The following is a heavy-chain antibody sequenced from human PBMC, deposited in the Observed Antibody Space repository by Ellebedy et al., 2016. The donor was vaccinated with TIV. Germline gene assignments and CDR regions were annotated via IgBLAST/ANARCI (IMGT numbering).Heavy chain of an antibody. CDR1: GFTFSSYW. CDR3: ARSSSDWYYYFDY. Sequence: GVSLKISCAASGFTFSSYWMSWVRQAPGKGLEWVSYISSSGSTIYYADSVKGRSTISRDNAKNSLYLQMNSLRAEDTAVYYCARSSSDWYYYFDYWGQGTLVTVSS. D-gene: IGHD3/OR15-3a*01. J-gene: IGHJ4*02. CDR2: ISSSGSTI. V-gene: IGHV3-48*04.